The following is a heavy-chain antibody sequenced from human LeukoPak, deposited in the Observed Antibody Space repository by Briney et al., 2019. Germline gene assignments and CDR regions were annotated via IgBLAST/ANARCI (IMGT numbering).Heavy chain of an antibody. CDR3: ARGEDAAMITGGYNWFDP. J-gene: IGHJ5*02. V-gene: IGHV3-21*01. D-gene: IGHD5-18*01. CDR1: GFTFSSYS. Sequence: PGGSLRLSCAASGFTFSSYSMAWVRQAPGKGLEWVSSISSSTSYIYYADSVQGRFTISRDNAKNSLYLQMNSLRAEDTAEYYCARGEDAAMITGGYNWFDPWGQGTLVTVSS. CDR2: ISSSTSYI.